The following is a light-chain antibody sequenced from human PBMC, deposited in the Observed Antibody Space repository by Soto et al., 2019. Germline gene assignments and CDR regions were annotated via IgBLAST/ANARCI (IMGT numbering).Light chain of an antibody. J-gene: IGKJ1*01. V-gene: IGKV1-39*01. CDR1: QSISRY. CDR3: QQNYRATPWT. CDR2: AAS. Sequence: DIQMTQSPSSLASSLVDRITITCRASQSISRYLNWYQHKPGKAPKLLINAASSLERGVPSRFSGGGSGTDFTLNISSLQPDDFATYYCQQNYRATPWTFGQGTKVDIK.